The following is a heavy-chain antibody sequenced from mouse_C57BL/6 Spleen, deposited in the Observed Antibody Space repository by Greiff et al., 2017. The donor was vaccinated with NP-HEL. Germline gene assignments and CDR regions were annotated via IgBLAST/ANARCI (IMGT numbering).Heavy chain of an antibody. CDR2: INPNNGGT. CDR1: GYTFTDYY. D-gene: IGHD2-4*01. V-gene: IGHV1-26*01. Sequence: VQLQQSGPELVKPGASVKISCKASGYTFTDYYMNWVKQSHGKSLEWIGDINPNNGGTSYNQKFKGKATLTVDKSSSTAYMELRSLTSEDSAVYYCARGDNDYDGPAWFAYWGQGTLVTVSA. CDR3: ARGDNDYDGPAWFAY. J-gene: IGHJ3*01.